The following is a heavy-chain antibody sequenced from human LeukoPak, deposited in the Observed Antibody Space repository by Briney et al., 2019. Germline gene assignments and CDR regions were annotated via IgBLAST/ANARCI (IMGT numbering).Heavy chain of an antibody. Sequence: SETPSLTCTVSGGSISNDYWSWIRQAAGKELEWIGRIYTKGSINYNPSLKSRVTISLDKSKKQFSLNLNFVTAADTAVYYCARGGTYGSGRNQHTTLDYWGQGTLVTVTS. CDR2: IYTKGSI. V-gene: IGHV4-4*07. D-gene: IGHD3-10*01. CDR3: ARGGTYGSGRNQHTTLDY. J-gene: IGHJ4*02. CDR1: GGSISNDY.